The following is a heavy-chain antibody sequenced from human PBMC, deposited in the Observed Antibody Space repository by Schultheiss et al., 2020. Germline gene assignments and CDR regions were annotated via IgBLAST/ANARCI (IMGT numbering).Heavy chain of an antibody. J-gene: IGHJ4*02. D-gene: IGHD3-16*02. CDR3: ARELDDYVWGSYRTFDY. CDR1: GFTFSDYY. CDR2: ISSSSSYT. V-gene: IGHV3-11*05. Sequence: GGSLRLSCAASGFTFSDYYMSWIRQAPGKGLEWVSYISSSSSYTNYADSVKGRFTISRDNAKNSLYLQMNSLRAEDTAVYYCARELDDYVWGSYRTFDYWGQGTLVTVSA.